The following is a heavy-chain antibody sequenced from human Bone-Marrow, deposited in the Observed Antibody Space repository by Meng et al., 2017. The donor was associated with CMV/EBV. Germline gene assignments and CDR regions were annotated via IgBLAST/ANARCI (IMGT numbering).Heavy chain of an antibody. J-gene: IGHJ6*02. V-gene: IGHV4-39*07. CDR2: IYYSGST. Sequence: SDTLSLTCTVSGGPIISSSYYWGWIRQPPGKGLEWIGSIYYSGSTYYNPSLKSRVTISVGTSKNQFSLKLSSVTAADTAVYYCAREWGAARAPLRYYYYYGMDVWGQGTTVTVSS. D-gene: IGHD6-6*01. CDR1: GGPIISSSYY. CDR3: AREWGAARAPLRYYYYYGMDV.